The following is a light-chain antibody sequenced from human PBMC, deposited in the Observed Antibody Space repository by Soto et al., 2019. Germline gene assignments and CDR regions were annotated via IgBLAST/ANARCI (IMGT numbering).Light chain of an antibody. V-gene: IGKV2-30*01. Sequence: DVVMTQSPLSLPVTLGQPASISCRSSQSLVYSDGNIYLNWFQQRPGQCPRRLIYEVSNRDSGVPDRFSGSGSGTDFTLKISRVEAEDVGVYYCMQGTHWPPVTFGQGTRLEIK. CDR3: MQGTHWPPVT. CDR2: EVS. J-gene: IGKJ5*01. CDR1: QSLVYSDGNIY.